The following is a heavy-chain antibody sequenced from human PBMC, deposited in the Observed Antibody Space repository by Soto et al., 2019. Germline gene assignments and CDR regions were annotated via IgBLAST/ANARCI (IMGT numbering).Heavy chain of an antibody. CDR3: ARHGTIAVAGTIDY. CDR1: GGSISSSSYY. V-gene: IGHV4-39*01. J-gene: IGHJ4*02. D-gene: IGHD6-19*01. CDR2: IYYSGST. Sequence: PSETLSLTCTVSGGSISSSSYYWGWIRQPPGKGLEWIGSIYYSGSTYYNPSLKSRVTISVDTSKNQFSLKLSSVTAADTAVYYCARHGTIAVAGTIDYWGQGTLVTVSS.